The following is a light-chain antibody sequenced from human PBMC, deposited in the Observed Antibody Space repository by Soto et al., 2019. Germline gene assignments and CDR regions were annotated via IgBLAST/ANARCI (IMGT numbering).Light chain of an antibody. V-gene: IGLV8-61*01. CDR3: VLNMEVPLGV. CDR2: STN. Sequence: QTVVTQEPSFSVSPGTTVTLTCGLSSGSVSTGFYPSCYQLTPGQTPRTLMYSTNSRSSGVPDRFSGSILGNKAALTIPGAQADDESDHYCVLNMEVPLGVFGGGTQLTVL. J-gene: IGLJ3*02. CDR1: SGSVSTGFY.